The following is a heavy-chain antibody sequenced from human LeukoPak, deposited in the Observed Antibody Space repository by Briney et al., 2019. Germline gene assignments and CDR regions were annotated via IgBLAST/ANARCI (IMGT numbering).Heavy chain of an antibody. CDR3: AREAYSRNWFDP. Sequence: PGESLKISCKASGYSFNTYWIGWVRQMPGKGLEWMGLIYPGDSDTRYSPSFQGQVTISADKSISTAYLQWSSLKASDTAMYYCAREAYSRNWFDPWGQGTLVTVSS. CDR1: GYSFNTYW. V-gene: IGHV5-51*01. J-gene: IGHJ5*02. D-gene: IGHD6-13*01. CDR2: IYPGDSDT.